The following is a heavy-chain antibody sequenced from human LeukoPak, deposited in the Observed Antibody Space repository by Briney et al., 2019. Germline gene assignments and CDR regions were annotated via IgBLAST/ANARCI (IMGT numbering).Heavy chain of an antibody. CDR3: ARGRTIFGVVIVARWYFDY. J-gene: IGHJ4*02. V-gene: IGHV4-39*07. CDR2: IYYSGST. D-gene: IGHD3-3*01. Sequence: PSETLSLTCTVSGGSISSSSYYWGWIRQPPGKGLEWIGSIYYSGSTYYNPSLKSRVTISVDTSKNQFSLKLSSVTAADTAVCYCARGRTIFGVVIVARWYFDYWGQGTLVTVSS. CDR1: GGSISSSSYY.